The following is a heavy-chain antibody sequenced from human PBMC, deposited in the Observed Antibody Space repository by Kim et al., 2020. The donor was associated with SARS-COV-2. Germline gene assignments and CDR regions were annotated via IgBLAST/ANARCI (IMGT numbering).Heavy chain of an antibody. CDR2: ISSSNSGAR. CDR1: GFILSSYS. Sequence: GGSLRLSCAGSGFILSSYSLSWVRRAPGRGLEWISYISSSNSGARFYADSVKGRFMISRDNDRNSVILEMNSLRDEDTAMYYCATEGSSSFHFDHWGQGT. D-gene: IGHD6-6*01. V-gene: IGHV3-48*02. CDR3: ATEGSSSFHFDH. J-gene: IGHJ4*02.